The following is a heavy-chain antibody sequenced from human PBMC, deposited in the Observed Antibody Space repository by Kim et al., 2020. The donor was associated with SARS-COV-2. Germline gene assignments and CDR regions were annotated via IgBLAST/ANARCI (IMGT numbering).Heavy chain of an antibody. CDR1: GFTFSSYG. D-gene: IGHD2-8*01. Sequence: GGSLRLSCAASGFTFSSYGMHWVRQAPGKGLEWVAVISYDGSNKYYADSVKGRFTISRDNSKNTLYLQMNSLRAEDTAVYYCAKEAVGVWLLSESAFDIWGQGTMVTVSS. J-gene: IGHJ3*02. V-gene: IGHV3-30*18. CDR2: ISYDGSNK. CDR3: AKEAVGVWLLSESAFDI.